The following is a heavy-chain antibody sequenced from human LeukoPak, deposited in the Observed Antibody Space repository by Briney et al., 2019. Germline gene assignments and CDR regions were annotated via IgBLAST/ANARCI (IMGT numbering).Heavy chain of an antibody. V-gene: IGHV3-23*01. CDR3: AHISSSWPDY. D-gene: IGHD6-13*01. J-gene: IGHJ4*02. CDR1: GSSFSSCA. CDR2: ISGSGDST. Sequence: GGSLRLSCAASGSSFSSCAMSWVRQAPGKGLEWVSGISGSGDSTDYADSVKGRFTISRDNSKNTLYLQMNSLRAEDTAVYYCAHISSSWPDYWGQGTLVTVSS.